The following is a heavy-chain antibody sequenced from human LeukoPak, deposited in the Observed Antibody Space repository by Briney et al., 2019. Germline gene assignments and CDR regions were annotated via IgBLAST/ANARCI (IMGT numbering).Heavy chain of an antibody. CDR2: ISSSSSYI. J-gene: IGHJ5*02. V-gene: IGHV3-21*01. D-gene: IGHD2-2*01. Sequence: VGSLRLSCAASGFTFSSYSMNWVRQAPGKGLEWVSSISSSSSYIYYADSVKGRFTISRDNAKNSLYLQMNSLRAEDTAVYYCARSYPSYCSSTSCPNNWFDPWGQGTLVTVSS. CDR1: GFTFSSYS. CDR3: ARSYPSYCSSTSCPNNWFDP.